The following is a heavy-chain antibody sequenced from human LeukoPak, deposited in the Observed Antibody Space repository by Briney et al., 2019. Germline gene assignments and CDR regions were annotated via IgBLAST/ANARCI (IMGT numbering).Heavy chain of an antibody. D-gene: IGHD6-25*01. J-gene: IGHJ4*02. Sequence: SETLSLTCTVSGGSISSSSYYWGWIRQPPGKGLEWIGSIYYSGSTYYNPSLKSRVTISVDTSKNQFSLKLSSVTAADTAVYYCARQRARSGGDYWGQGTLVTVSS. CDR2: IYYSGST. V-gene: IGHV4-39*01. CDR3: ARQRARSGGDY. CDR1: GGSISSSSYY.